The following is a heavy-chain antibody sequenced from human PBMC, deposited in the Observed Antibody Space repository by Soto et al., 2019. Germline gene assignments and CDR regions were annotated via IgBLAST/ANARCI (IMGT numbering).Heavy chain of an antibody. Sequence: QVQLVQSGAEVKKPGALVKVSCKASGYTFTSYAMHWVRQAPGQRLEWMGWINAGNGNTKYSQKFQGRVTITRDTSASTAYMELSSLRSEDTAVYYCARDIMAAAPDYWGQGTLVTVSS. CDR1: GYTFTSYA. CDR2: INAGNGNT. J-gene: IGHJ4*02. D-gene: IGHD6-13*01. V-gene: IGHV1-3*01. CDR3: ARDIMAAAPDY.